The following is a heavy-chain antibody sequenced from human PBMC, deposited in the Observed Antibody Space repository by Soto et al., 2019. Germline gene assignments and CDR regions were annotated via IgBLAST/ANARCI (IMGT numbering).Heavy chain of an antibody. V-gene: IGHV3-30*18. D-gene: IGHD5-12*01. CDR1: GFTFSSYG. CDR3: AKDKGGGRMATNLSY. J-gene: IGHJ4*02. CDR2: ISYDGSNK. Sequence: GGSLRLSCAASGFTFSSYGMHWVRQAPGKGLEWVAVISYDGSNKYYADSVKGRFTISRDNSKNTLYLQMNSLRAEDTAVYYCAKDKGGGRMATNLSYWGQGTLVTVSS.